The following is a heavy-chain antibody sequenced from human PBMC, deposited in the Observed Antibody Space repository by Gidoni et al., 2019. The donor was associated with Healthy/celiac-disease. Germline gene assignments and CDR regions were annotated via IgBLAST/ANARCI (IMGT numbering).Heavy chain of an antibody. J-gene: IGHJ4*02. V-gene: IGHV4-34*01. D-gene: IGHD3-3*01. CDR1: GGSFSGYY. CDR3: ARVGYDFWSGAFFDY. Sequence: QVQLQQWGAGLLKPSETLSLTCAVYGGSFSGYYWSWIRQPPGKGLEWIGEINHSGSTNYNPSLMSRVTISVDTSKNQFSLKLSSVTAADTAVYYCARVGYDFWSGAFFDYWGQGTLVTVSS. CDR2: INHSGST.